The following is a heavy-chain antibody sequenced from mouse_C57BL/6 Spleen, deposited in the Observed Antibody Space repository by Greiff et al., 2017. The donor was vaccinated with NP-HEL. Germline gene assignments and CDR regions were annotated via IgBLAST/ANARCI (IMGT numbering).Heavy chain of an antibody. V-gene: IGHV1-20*01. CDR2: INPYNGDT. J-gene: IGHJ1*03. Sequence: EVQLQQSGPELVKPGDSVKISCKASGYSFTGYFMNWVMQSHGKSLEWIGRINPYNGDTFYNQKFKGKATLTVDKSSSTAHMELRSLTSEDAAVYYCARRSYYYGSSYAYFDVWSTGTTVTVSS. CDR1: GYSFTGYF. D-gene: IGHD1-1*01. CDR3: ARRSYYYGSSYAYFDV.